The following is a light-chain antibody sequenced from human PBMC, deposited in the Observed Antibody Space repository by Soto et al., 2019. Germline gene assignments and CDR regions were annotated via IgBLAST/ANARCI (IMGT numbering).Light chain of an antibody. V-gene: IGKV1-5*01. CDR2: DAS. J-gene: IGKJ1*01. Sequence: ILLAMFSIFLSASVGDRVTMTCRASQSISSWLAWYQQKPGKAPKLLIYDASSLESGVPSRFSGSGSGTEFTLTISSLQPDDFATYYCQHYNSYSPTFGQGTKVDIK. CDR1: QSISSW. CDR3: QHYNSYSPT.